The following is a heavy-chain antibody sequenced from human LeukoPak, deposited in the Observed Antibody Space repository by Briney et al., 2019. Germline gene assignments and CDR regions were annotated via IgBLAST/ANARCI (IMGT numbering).Heavy chain of an antibody. J-gene: IGHJ4*02. Sequence: TGGSLRLSCATSGFTFSSYNMCWVRQAPGKGLEWVSSISSHSSYIYYADSVKGRFTISRDNAQNSLYLQMNSLRAEDTAVYYCAGGDYPSIWGQGTLLTVSS. D-gene: IGHD4-17*01. CDR1: GFTFSSYN. CDR3: AGGDYPSI. CDR2: ISSHSSYI. V-gene: IGHV3-21*01.